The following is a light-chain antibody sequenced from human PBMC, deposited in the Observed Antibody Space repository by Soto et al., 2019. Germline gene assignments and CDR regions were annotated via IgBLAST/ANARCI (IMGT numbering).Light chain of an antibody. CDR3: CSYAGDSTWV. V-gene: IGLV2-23*01. J-gene: IGLJ3*02. Sequence: QSALTQPACVSGSPGQSITISCTGTSSDVGNYNLVSWYQQHPGEAPKLLIYEGSKRPSGVSNRFSGSKFGNTASLTISGLQAEDEVDYYCCSYAGDSTWVFGGGTKLTVL. CDR1: SSDVGNYNL. CDR2: EGS.